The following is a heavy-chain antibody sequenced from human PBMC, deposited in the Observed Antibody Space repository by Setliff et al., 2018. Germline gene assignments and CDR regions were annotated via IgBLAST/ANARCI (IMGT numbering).Heavy chain of an antibody. Sequence: AASVKVSCKASGYSFTLYAMHWMRQAPGQRLEWMGWMNIDNGKTEYSQEFQDRVTFTRDTFAETAYMELRSLTSDDMAVYYCARGYCDGIGCPAPLYYFDSWGQGTLVTVSS. J-gene: IGHJ4*02. CDR1: GYSFTLYA. V-gene: IGHV1-3*03. D-gene: IGHD2-21*01. CDR3: ARGYCDGIGCPAPLYYFDS. CDR2: MNIDNGKT.